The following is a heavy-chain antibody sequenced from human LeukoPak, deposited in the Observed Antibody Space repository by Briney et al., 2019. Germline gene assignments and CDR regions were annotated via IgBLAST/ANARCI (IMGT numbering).Heavy chain of an antibody. D-gene: IGHD3-22*01. CDR1: GFTFSSYS. CDR3: ARDTPSYYYDSSGSD. J-gene: IGHJ4*02. V-gene: IGHV3-7*01. CDR2: IKQDGSEK. Sequence: GGSLRLSCAASGFTFSSYSMNWVRQAPGKGLEWVANIKQDGSEKYYVDSVKGRFTISRDNAKNSLYLQMNSLRAEDTAVYYCARDTPSYYYDSSGSDWGQGTLVTVSS.